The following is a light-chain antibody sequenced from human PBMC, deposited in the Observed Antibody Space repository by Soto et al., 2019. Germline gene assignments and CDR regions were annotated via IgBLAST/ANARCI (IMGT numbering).Light chain of an antibody. Sequence: EIVLTQSPATLSLSPGERATLSCRASQSVSKYLAWYQQKPGQAPRLLIYDAAVRATGIPARFSGSGSGTDFTITISSLDPEDFAIYYCQQRSNWLTFGGGTKVEIK. J-gene: IGKJ4*01. CDR1: QSVSKY. V-gene: IGKV3-11*01. CDR3: QQRSNWLT. CDR2: DAA.